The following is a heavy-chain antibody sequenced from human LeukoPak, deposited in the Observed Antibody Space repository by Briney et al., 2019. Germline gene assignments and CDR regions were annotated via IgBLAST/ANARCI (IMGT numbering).Heavy chain of an antibody. J-gene: IGHJ4*02. CDR3: ARDGARHGDY. V-gene: IGHV3-21*01. CDR2: ISSSSSNI. D-gene: IGHD1-26*01. CDR1: GFTFSRYS. Sequence: GXXLRLSCAASGFTFSRYSMKWVRQAPGKGVEGVSSISSSSSNIYYADSVKGRFTIYREKGKKSMYLQMNSLRAEDTAVYYCARDGARHGDYWGQGTLVTVSS.